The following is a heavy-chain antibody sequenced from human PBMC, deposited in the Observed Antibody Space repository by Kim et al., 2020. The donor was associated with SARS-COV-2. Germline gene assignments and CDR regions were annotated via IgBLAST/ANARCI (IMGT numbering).Heavy chain of an antibody. CDR2: MYYSGRT. D-gene: IGHD6-19*01. Sequence: SETLSLTCSVSGDSVSNDNYFWGWIRQPPGKGLEWIGSMYYSGRTLYNPSLKSRVTISVDTSKNHFSLTLNSVTAADTAVYYCAGHETRSGFRHLYFDLGGRGTLVTVSS. CDR3: AGHETRSGFRHLYFDL. J-gene: IGHJ2*01. CDR1: GDSVSNDNYF. V-gene: IGHV4-39*01.